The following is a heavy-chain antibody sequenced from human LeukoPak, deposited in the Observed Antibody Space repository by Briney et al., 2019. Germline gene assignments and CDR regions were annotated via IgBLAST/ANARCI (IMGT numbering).Heavy chain of an antibody. J-gene: IGHJ4*02. Sequence: GGSLRLSCAASGFTFSNCVMGWVRQAPGKGLEWVSSISASGSSIFYTDSLTRQSTTSRHNSKNTLYLQMSSLRADDTPVYYCAKKRDYFDYWGQGTLVTVSS. CDR2: ISASGSSI. V-gene: IGHV3-23*01. CDR1: GFTFSNCV. CDR3: AKKRDYFDY.